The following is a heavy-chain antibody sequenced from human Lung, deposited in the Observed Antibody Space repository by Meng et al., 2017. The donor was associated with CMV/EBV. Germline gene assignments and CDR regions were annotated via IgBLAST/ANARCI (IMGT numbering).Heavy chain of an antibody. CDR1: GYTFTGYY. V-gene: IGHV1-2*02. CDR3: VRLWGQVVGDMDV. Sequence: AXVXVSXXASGYTFTGYYVHWVRQAPGQGLEWLGWINPNSGGTKYSQKFQGRVTMTRDTSISTAYMELSKVRSDETAVYYCVRLWGQVVGDMDVWGQGTTVTVSS. J-gene: IGHJ6*02. CDR2: INPNSGGT. D-gene: IGHD2-2*01.